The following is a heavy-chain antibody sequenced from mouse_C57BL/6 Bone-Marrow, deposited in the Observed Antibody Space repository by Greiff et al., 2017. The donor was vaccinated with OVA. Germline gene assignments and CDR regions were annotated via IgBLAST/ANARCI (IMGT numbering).Heavy chain of an antibody. D-gene: IGHD1-1*01. J-gene: IGHJ2*01. CDR3: ARHGYGSSYRGLDY. Sequence: EVKLMESGGDLVKPGGSLKLSCAASGFTFSSYGMSWVRQTPDKRLEWVATISSGGSYTYYPDSVKGRSTISRDNAKNTLYLQMSSLKSEDTAMYYCARHGYGSSYRGLDYWGQGTTLTVSS. V-gene: IGHV5-6*01. CDR1: GFTFSSYG. CDR2: ISSGGSYT.